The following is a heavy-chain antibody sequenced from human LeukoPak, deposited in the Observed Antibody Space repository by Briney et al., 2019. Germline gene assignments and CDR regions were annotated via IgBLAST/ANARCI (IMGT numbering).Heavy chain of an antibody. CDR1: GFTFKNYW. J-gene: IGHJ4*02. V-gene: IGHV3-7*01. CDR2: IKKDGSDQ. D-gene: IGHD4-17*01. Sequence: GGSLRLSCAASGFTFKNYWMSWVRQAPGKGVEWVANIKKDGSDQFYVGSVKGRFIIYRDNAKNSLYLQMDSLKVGDTAVYYCVRDGDFFDYWGQGTPVTVSS. CDR3: VRDGDFFDY.